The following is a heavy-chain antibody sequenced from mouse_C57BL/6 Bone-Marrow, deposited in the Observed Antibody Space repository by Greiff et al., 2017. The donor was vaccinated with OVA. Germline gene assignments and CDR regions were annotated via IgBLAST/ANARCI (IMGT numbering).Heavy chain of an antibody. V-gene: IGHV5-4*01. J-gene: IGHJ1*03. CDR3: ARDYDYDEYFDV. D-gene: IGHD2-4*01. CDR2: ISDGGSYT. CDR1: GFTFSSYA. Sequence: DVKLVESGGGLVKPGGSLKLSCAASGFTFSSYAMSWVRQTPEKRLEWVATISDGGSYTYYPDNVKGRFTISRDNAKNNLYLQMSHLKSEDTAMYYCARDYDYDEYFDVWGTGTTVTVSS.